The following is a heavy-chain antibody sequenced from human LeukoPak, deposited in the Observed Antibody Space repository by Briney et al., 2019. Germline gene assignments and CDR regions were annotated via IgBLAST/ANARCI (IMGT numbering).Heavy chain of an antibody. Sequence: GGSLSLSCAASGFIFSSYAMGWLRQAPGKGREWVTTISGSGGSTSYADSVRGRFTISRDNSKNTVYLQMNSLRAEDTAVYYCAKDRSCINDVCHGDSDYWGQGTLATVSS. CDR2: ISGSGGST. CDR1: GFIFSSYA. J-gene: IGHJ4*02. CDR3: AKDRSCINDVCHGDSDY. D-gene: IGHD2-8*01. V-gene: IGHV3-23*01.